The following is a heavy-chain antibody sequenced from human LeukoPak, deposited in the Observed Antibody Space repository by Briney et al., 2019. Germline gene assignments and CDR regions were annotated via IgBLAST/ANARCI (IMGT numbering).Heavy chain of an antibody. V-gene: IGHV3-23*01. J-gene: IGHJ4*02. CDR3: ARAYYYDSSGNPFDF. CDR1: GFTFSSYA. D-gene: IGHD3-22*01. CDR2: ISGSGGST. Sequence: GGSLRLSCAASGFTFSSYAMSWVRQAPGKGLEWVSAISGSGGSTYYADSVKGRFTISRDNSKNTLYLQMNSLRAEDTAVYYCARAYYYDSSGNPFDFWGQGTLVTVSS.